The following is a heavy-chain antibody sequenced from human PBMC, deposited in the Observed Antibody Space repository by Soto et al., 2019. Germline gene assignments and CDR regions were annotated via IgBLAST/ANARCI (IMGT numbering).Heavy chain of an antibody. V-gene: IGHV4-34*01. CDR2: INHSGST. CDR1: GGSFSGYY. J-gene: IGHJ6*03. D-gene: IGHD1-1*01. CDR3: ARLAVQLERAHIALQRNYYYYYYMDV. Sequence: SETLSLTCAVYGGSFSGYYWSWIRQPPGKGLEWIGEINHSGSTNYNPSLKSRVTISVDTSKNQFSLKLGSVTAADTAVYYCARLAVQLERAHIALQRNYYYYYYMDVWGKGTTVTVSS.